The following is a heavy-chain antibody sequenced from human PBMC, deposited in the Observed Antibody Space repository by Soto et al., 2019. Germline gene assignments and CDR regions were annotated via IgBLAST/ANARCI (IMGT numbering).Heavy chain of an antibody. J-gene: IGHJ6*02. CDR1: GFTFSSYS. CDR3: TRHQWFGEPYYYYGMDV. CDR2: ISSSSSTI. Sequence: PGGSLRLSCAASGFTFSSYSMNWVRQAPGKGLEWVSYISSSSSTIYYADSVKGRFTISRDNAKNTAYLQMNSLKTEDTAVYYCTRHQWFGEPYYYYGMDVWGQGTTVTVSS. D-gene: IGHD3-10*01. V-gene: IGHV3-48*01.